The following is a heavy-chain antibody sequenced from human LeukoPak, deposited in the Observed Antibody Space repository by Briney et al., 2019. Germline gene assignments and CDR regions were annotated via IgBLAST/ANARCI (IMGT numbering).Heavy chain of an antibody. CDR3: ARVPYSYDSGRAADF. V-gene: IGHV3-74*01. Sequence: QTGGSLRLSCAASGFTFSGYWMHWVRQAPGKGLVWLSRINTDGNTTNYADSVKGRFTISRDNAKNTLYLQMTSLRAEDTAVYYCARVPYSYDSGRAADFWGQGTLVTVSS. CDR1: GFTFSGYW. D-gene: IGHD3-22*01. J-gene: IGHJ4*02. CDR2: INTDGNTT.